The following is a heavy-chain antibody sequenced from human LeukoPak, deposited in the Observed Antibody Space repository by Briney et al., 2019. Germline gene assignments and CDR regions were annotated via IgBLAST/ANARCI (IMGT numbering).Heavy chain of an antibody. V-gene: IGHV3-23*01. Sequence: PGGSLRLSCAASEFTFSNYAMSWVCQAPGKGLEWVSTISSSGGSAYYADSLRGRFTISRDNSKNTLYLQMNSLRAEDSAVYYCARDPALSGYFDYWGQGTLVTVSS. CDR3: ARDPALSGYFDY. J-gene: IGHJ4*02. CDR1: EFTFSNYA. CDR2: ISSSGGSA. D-gene: IGHD3-16*02.